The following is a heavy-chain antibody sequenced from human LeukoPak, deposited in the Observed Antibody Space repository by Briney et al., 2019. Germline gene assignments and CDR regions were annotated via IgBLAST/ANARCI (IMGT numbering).Heavy chain of an antibody. D-gene: IGHD3-9*01. V-gene: IGHV1-69*13. CDR3: ARDIAGYDILTGYHNWFDP. CDR1: VGTFSSYA. CDR2: IIPIFGTA. Sequence: SVKVSCKASVGTFSSYAISWVRQAPGQGLEWMGGIIPIFGTANYAQKFQARVTITADESTSTAYMGLSSLRSEDMDVYYCARDIAGYDILTGYHNWFDPWGQGTLVTVSS. J-gene: IGHJ5*02.